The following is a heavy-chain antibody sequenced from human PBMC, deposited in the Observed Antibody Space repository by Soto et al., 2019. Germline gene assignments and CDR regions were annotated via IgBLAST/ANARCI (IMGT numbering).Heavy chain of an antibody. J-gene: IGHJ6*02. CDR3: ARGEDAFFYYGLDV. V-gene: IGHV4-59*13. CDR1: GGSITSSY. Sequence: SETLSLTCSVSGGSITSSYWSWSRRPPGKGLEWIAYIYDTGISGYTPSTSYNPSLKSRVTMSVDTSKSQFSLKLTSVTAADTAVYYCARGEDAFFYYGLDVWGQGITVTVSS. CDR2: IYDTGISGYTPST.